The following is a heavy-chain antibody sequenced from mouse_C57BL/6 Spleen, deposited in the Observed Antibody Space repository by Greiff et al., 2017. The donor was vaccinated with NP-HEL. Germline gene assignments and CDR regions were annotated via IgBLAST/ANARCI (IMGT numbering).Heavy chain of an antibody. V-gene: IGHV7-1*01. CDR3: ARDGYYEAWFAY. Sequence: EVNLVESGGGLVQSGRSLRLSCATSGFTFSDFYMEWVRQAPGKGLEWIAASRNKANDYTTEYSASVKGRFIVSRDTSQSILYLQMNALRAEDTAIYYCARDGYYEAWFAYWGQGTLVTVSA. D-gene: IGHD1-1*01. CDR1: GFTFSDFY. CDR2: SRNKANDYTT. J-gene: IGHJ3*01.